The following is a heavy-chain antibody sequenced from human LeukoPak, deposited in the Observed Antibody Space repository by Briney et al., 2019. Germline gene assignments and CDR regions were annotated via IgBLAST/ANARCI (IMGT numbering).Heavy chain of an antibody. Sequence: LSGGSLRLSCAASGFTFSYYWMSWVRQAPGKGLEWVANIKQDGSEKKYVDSVKGRFTISRDNAKNSLYLQMNSLRGEDTAVYHCVRDGGYWEFEYWGQGTLVSVSS. V-gene: IGHV3-7*01. CDR3: VRDGGYWEFEY. CDR1: GFTFSYYW. CDR2: IKQDGSEK. D-gene: IGHD1-26*01. J-gene: IGHJ4*02.